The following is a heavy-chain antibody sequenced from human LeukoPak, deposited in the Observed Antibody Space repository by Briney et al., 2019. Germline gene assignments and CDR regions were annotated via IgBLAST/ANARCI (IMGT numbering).Heavy chain of an antibody. CDR3: AREFSSKLEWLAYVTGDDAFDV. CDR1: GYSFTGYH. V-gene: IGHV1-2*02. CDR2: VNPKTGGT. D-gene: IGHD3-3*01. Sequence: ASVKVSCKAFGYSFTGYHLHWVRQAPRQGLEWMGWVNPKTGGTNYARKFQGGVTMTRDTSINTVNMELSRLTSDDTAVYYCAREFSSKLEWLAYVTGDDAFDVWGQGTMITVS. J-gene: IGHJ3*01.